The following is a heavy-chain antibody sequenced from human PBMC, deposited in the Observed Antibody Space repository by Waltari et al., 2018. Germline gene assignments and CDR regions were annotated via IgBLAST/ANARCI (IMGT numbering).Heavy chain of an antibody. D-gene: IGHD4-17*01. J-gene: IGHJ4*02. Sequence: QVLLRESGPGLVKPSQTLSLTCTVSGDSISSGGTYWSWVRQSPGKGLEWIGYIYYTGSTYYNPSLESRLTISVDTSKNQFSLKLHSVTAADTGLYYCARDAPDGDYLDYWGQGTLVTVSS. CDR3: ARDAPDGDYLDY. CDR1: GDSISSGGTY. CDR2: IYYTGST. V-gene: IGHV4-30-4*08.